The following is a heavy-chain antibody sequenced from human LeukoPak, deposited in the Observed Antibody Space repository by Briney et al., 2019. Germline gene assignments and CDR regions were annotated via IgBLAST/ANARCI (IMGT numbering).Heavy chain of an antibody. J-gene: IGHJ4*02. CDR3: ASLYGGNSDY. D-gene: IGHD4-23*01. V-gene: IGHV3-21*01. Sequence: GGSLRLSCAASGFIFSTYSMNRVRQAPGKALEWVSSISTLSSDIYYADSVKGRFTISRDNAKNSLYLQMSSLRAEDTAVYYCASLYGGNSDYWGQGTLVTVSS. CDR1: GFIFSTYS. CDR2: ISTLSSDI.